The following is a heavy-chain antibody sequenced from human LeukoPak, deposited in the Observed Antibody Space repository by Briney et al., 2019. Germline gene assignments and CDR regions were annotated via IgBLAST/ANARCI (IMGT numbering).Heavy chain of an antibody. CDR3: ARRGLVAGIYDLVYGFDI. J-gene: IGHJ3*02. CDR2: VNPDTGNI. Sequence: ASVKVSCKASGGTFSSYAISWVRQAPGQGPEWMGWVNPDTGNIGFAQKFQGRLTITQNNSVSTVYMELSSLTSEDTAVYYCARRGLVAGIYDLVYGFDIWGHGTMVTVSS. D-gene: IGHD3/OR15-3a*01. CDR1: GGTFSSYA. V-gene: IGHV1-8*03.